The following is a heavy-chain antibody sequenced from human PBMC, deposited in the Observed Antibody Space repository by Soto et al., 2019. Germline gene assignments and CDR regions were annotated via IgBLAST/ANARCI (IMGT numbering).Heavy chain of an antibody. J-gene: IGHJ6*02. CDR1: GYTFTSYY. V-gene: IGHV1-46*01. CDR2: INPSGGST. D-gene: IGHD6-19*01. Sequence: ASVKVSCKASGYTFTSYYMHWVRQAPGRGLEWMGIINPSGGSTSYAQKFQGRVTMTRDTSTSTVYMELSSLRSEDTAVYYCARDLFKVAVALTYYYYGMDVWGQGTTVTVS. CDR3: ARDLFKVAVALTYYYYGMDV.